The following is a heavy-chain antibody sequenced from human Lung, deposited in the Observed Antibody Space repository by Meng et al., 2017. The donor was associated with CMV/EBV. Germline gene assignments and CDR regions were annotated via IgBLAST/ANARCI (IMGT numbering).Heavy chain of an antibody. Sequence: SCTVSGGSISSSSYYWGWIRQPPGKGLEWIGSIYYSGSTYYNPSLKSRVTISVDTSKNQFSLKLSSVTAADTAVYYCARDLYCSSTSCYLEYYYYGMDVWGKGNXVNVAS. V-gene: IGHV4-39*07. CDR3: ARDLYCSSTSCYLEYYYYGMDV. J-gene: IGHJ6*04. CDR2: IYYSGST. D-gene: IGHD2-2*01. CDR1: GGSISSSSYY.